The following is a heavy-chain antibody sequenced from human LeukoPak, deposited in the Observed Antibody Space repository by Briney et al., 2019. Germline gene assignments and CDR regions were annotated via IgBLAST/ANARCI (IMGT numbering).Heavy chain of an antibody. CDR3: ARGFVVVPAAIEDYYYMDV. D-gene: IGHD2-2*01. Sequence: SETLSLTCAVSGGSFSGYYWSWIRQPPGKGLEWIGEINHSGSTNYNPSLKSRVTISVDTSKNQSSLKLSSVTAADTAVYYCARGFVVVPAAIEDYYYMDVWGKGTTVTVSS. CDR2: INHSGST. CDR1: GGSFSGYY. J-gene: IGHJ6*03. V-gene: IGHV4-34*01.